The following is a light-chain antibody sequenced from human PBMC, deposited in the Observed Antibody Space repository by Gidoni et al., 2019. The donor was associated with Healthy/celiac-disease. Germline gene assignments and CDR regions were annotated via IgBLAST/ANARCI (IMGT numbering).Light chain of an antibody. J-gene: IGKJ5*01. CDR1: QDISNY. CDR2: DAS. CDR3: QQYDNLTIT. Sequence: DIQMTQSPSSLSASVGNRVTITCQASQDISNYLNWYQKKPGKAPKLLIYDASHLETGVPSRFSGSGSRTDFTFTISSLQPEDIATYYCQQYDNLTITFGQGTRLEIK. V-gene: IGKV1-33*01.